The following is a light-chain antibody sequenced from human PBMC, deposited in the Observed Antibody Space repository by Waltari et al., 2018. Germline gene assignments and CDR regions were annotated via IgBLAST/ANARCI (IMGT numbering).Light chain of an antibody. J-gene: IGKJ3*01. CDR1: QNISTH. CDR2: ATS. V-gene: IGKV3-15*01. Sequence: DIVMTQSPATLSVSPGERATLSCRASQNISTHLVWYQHNPGQAPRLLIYATSTRATGTPARFSGHGSGTEFTLTISSLQSEDFALYYCQQYNTGPSFGPGTKVDIK. CDR3: QQYNTGPS.